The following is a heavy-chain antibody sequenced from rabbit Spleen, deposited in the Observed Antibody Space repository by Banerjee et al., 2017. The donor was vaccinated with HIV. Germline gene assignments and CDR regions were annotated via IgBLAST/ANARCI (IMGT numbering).Heavy chain of an antibody. D-gene: IGHD2-1*01. V-gene: IGHV1S45*01. J-gene: IGHJ4*01. Sequence: QEQLEESGGDLVKPEGSLTLTCTASGFSVSSGYDMTWVRQAPGKGLEWISCIAGSSSGFTYSATWATGRFTISKTSSTTVTLQMTSLTVADTATYFCARDGFVGGGDAGYTFNLWGPGTLVTVS. CDR2: IAGSSSGFT. CDR1: GFSVSSGYD. CDR3: ARDGFVGGGDAGYTFNL.